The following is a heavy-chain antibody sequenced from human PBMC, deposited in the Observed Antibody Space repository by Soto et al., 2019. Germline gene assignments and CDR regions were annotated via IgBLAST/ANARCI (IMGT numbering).Heavy chain of an antibody. D-gene: IGHD1-1*01. CDR3: VKDQGAGTTYYYYSGMDV. CDR1: GFTFSSYA. V-gene: IGHV3-64D*08. CDR2: ISSNGGST. J-gene: IGHJ6*02. Sequence: GGSLRLSCSASGFTFSSYAMHWVRQAPGKGLEYVSAISSNGGSTYYADSVKGRFTISRDNSKNTLYLQMSSLRAEDTAVYYCVKDQGAGTTYYYYSGMDVWGQGTTVTGSS.